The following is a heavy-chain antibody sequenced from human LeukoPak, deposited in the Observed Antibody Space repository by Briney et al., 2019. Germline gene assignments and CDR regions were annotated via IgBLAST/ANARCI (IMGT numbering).Heavy chain of an antibody. D-gene: IGHD6-13*01. J-gene: IGHJ4*02. Sequence: PGGSLRLSCAASGFTFDDYAMHWVRQAPGKGLEWVSGINWNSGDVGYADSVKGRFTISRDNAKNSLYLQMNSLRAEDTAVYYCARDSNSCFDYWGQGTLVTVSS. CDR2: INWNSGDV. V-gene: IGHV3-9*01. CDR1: GFTFDDYA. CDR3: ARDSNSCFDY.